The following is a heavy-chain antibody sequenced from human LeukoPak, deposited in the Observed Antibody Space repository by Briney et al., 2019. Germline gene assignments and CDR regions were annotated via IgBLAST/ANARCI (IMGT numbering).Heavy chain of an antibody. Sequence: GGSLRLSCAASGFTFSSYGMHWVRQAPGKGLEWVAVIWYDGSNKYYADSVKGRFTISRDNSKNTLYLQMNSLRAEDTAVYYCAKDQGALVAGMGGGYFDYWGQGTLVTVSS. CDR1: GFTFSSYG. D-gene: IGHD6-19*01. J-gene: IGHJ4*02. CDR2: IWYDGSNK. CDR3: AKDQGALVAGMGGGYFDY. V-gene: IGHV3-30*02.